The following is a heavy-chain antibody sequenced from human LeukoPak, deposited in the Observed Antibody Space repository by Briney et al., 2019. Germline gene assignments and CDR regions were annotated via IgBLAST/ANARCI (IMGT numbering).Heavy chain of an antibody. V-gene: IGHV4-4*02. D-gene: IGHD5-12*01. J-gene: IGHJ4*02. CDR2: IYHSGTT. Sequence: PSETLSLTCAVSGGSISSSNWWSWVRQPPGKGLEWLGDIYHSGTTNYNPSLKSRVTISVDKSKNQFSLNLSSVTAADTAVFYCARAGIRLEYNGYERDYWGRGIVVTVSS. CDR1: GGSISSSNW. CDR3: ARAGIRLEYNGYERDY.